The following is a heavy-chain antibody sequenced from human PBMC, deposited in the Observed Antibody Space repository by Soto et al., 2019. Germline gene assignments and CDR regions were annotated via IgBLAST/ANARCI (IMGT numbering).Heavy chain of an antibody. CDR3: AREWDGDGYNSGWFDP. CDR1: GFTFSSYS. J-gene: IGHJ5*02. CDR2: ISSSSRTI. D-gene: IGHD5-12*01. Sequence: EVQLVESGGGLVQPGGSLRLSCAASGFTFSSYSMNWVRLAPGKGLEWVSYISSSSRTIYCADSVKGRFTISRDNAKNSLYLQMNSLRAEDTAVYYCAREWDGDGYNSGWFDPWGQGTLVTVSS. V-gene: IGHV3-48*01.